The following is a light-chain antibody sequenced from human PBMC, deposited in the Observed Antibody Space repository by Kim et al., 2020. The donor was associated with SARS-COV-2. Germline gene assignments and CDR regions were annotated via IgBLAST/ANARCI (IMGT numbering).Light chain of an antibody. Sequence: GQSVTISCTGTGGDVGGYNYVSWYQQHPGKAPKLMIYDVSKRPSGGPDRFSGSKSGNTASLTISGLQTEDEADYYCCSYAGSYTWVFGGGTQLTVL. V-gene: IGLV2-11*01. CDR1: GGDVGGYNY. J-gene: IGLJ3*02. CDR3: CSYAGSYTWV. CDR2: DVS.